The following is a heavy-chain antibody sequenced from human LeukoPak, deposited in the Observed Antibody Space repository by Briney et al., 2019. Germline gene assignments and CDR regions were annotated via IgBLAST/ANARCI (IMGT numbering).Heavy chain of an antibody. V-gene: IGHV4-34*01. CDR3: ARVGVLDTAMPIYYFDY. CDR2: INHSGST. Sequence: GSLRLSCAASGFTFTSYWMSWIRQPPGKGLEWIGEINHSGSTNYNPSLKSRVTISVDTSKNQFSLKLSSVTAADTAVYYCARVGVLDTAMPIYYFDYWGQGTLVTVSS. D-gene: IGHD5-18*01. J-gene: IGHJ4*02. CDR1: GFTFTSYW.